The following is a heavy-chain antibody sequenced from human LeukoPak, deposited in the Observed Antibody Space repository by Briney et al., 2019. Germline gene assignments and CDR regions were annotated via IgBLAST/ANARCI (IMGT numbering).Heavy chain of an antibody. CDR2: ISTSSSYM. Sequence: GGSLRLSCAASAFTFSTYSMNWVRRAPGKGLEWVSSISTSSSYMYYADSVKGRFTVSRDNAKNSLYLQINSLRAEDTAVYYCARDDGYNLIDYWGQGTLVTVSS. CDR3: ARDDGYNLIDY. D-gene: IGHD5-24*01. J-gene: IGHJ4*02. CDR1: AFTFSTYS. V-gene: IGHV3-21*01.